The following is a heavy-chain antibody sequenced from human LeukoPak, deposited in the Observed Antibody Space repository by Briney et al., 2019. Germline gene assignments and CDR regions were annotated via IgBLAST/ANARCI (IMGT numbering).Heavy chain of an antibody. Sequence: GGSLRLSCAASGFTFSSYSMNWVRQAPGKGLEWVSSISSSSSYIYYADSVKGRFTISRDNAKNSLYLQMNSLRAEDTAVYYCARDEWANDAFDIWDQGTMVTVSS. V-gene: IGHV3-21*01. D-gene: IGHD1-26*01. CDR1: GFTFSSYS. CDR2: ISSSSSYI. J-gene: IGHJ3*02. CDR3: ARDEWANDAFDI.